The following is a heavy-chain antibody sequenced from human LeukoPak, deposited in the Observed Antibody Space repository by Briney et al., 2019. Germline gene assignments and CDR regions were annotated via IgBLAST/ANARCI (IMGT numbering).Heavy chain of an antibody. CDR1: GFNLRTHA. CDR3: ARTRGVGGCTWYYFYGLNV. J-gene: IGHJ6*02. D-gene: IGHD3-3*01. V-gene: IGHV3-30*04. Sequence: GRSLRLSCAASGFNLRTHAMHWVRQAPGKGLEWVAVTSFDGSQTYYGDSVKGRFTIYRDNSNNTLYLQMNSLRPEDTAVYYCARTRGVGGCTWYYFYGLNVWGRGTTVAVSS. CDR2: TSFDGSQT.